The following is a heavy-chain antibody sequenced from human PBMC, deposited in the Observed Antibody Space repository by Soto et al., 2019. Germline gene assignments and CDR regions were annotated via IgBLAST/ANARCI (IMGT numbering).Heavy chain of an antibody. V-gene: IGHV2-5*02. CDR2: IYWDDDK. D-gene: IGHD4-17*01. CDR1: GFSLSTSGVG. CDR3: AHSPTVTTGYLKYIWFDP. Sequence: SGPTLVNPTQTLTLTCTFSGFSLSTSGVGVGWIRQPPGKALEWLALIYWDDDKRYSPSLKSRLTITKDTSKNQVVLTMTNMDPVDTATYYCAHSPTVTTGYLKYIWFDPWGQGTLVTVSS. J-gene: IGHJ5*02.